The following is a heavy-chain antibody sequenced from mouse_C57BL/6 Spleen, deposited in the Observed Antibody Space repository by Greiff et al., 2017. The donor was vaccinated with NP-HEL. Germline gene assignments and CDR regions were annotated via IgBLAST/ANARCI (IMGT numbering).Heavy chain of an antibody. V-gene: IGHV5-4*03. Sequence: EVKLVESGGGLVKPGGSLKLSCAASGFTFSSYAMSWVRQTPEKRLEWVATISDGGSYTYYPDNVKGRFTISRDNAKNNLYLQMSHLKSEDKAMYYCARGNYYGSSYVKDFDYWGQGTTLTVSS. J-gene: IGHJ2*01. CDR1: GFTFSSYA. CDR3: ARGNYYGSSYVKDFDY. CDR2: ISDGGSYT. D-gene: IGHD1-1*01.